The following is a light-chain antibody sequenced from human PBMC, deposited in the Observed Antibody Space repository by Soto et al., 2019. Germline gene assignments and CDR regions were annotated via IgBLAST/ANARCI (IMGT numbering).Light chain of an antibody. CDR1: SSDVDAYDY. V-gene: IGLV2-14*03. J-gene: IGLJ1*01. CDR3: SSYTNTMSYV. Sequence: QSALTQPASVSGSPGQSITISCTGTSSDVDAYDYVSWYQQHPGKAPKLMIYDVYARPSGVSHRFSGSKSGNTASLTTSGLQSDDEADYYCSSYTNTMSYVFGTGTKVTVL. CDR2: DVY.